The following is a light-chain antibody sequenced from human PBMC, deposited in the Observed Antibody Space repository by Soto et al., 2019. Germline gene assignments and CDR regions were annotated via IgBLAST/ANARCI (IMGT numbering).Light chain of an antibody. V-gene: IGKV3-15*01. CDR3: QQYNNCPPST. CDR1: QSVSTN. Sequence: EIVMTQPPATLSVSPGERATLSCRASQSVSTNLAWYQQKPGQAPRLLIYGASTRATGIPARFSGSGSWTAFTHTISSLQSEDFAVYYCQQYNNCPPSTFSGGTKVEIK. J-gene: IGKJ4*01. CDR2: GAS.